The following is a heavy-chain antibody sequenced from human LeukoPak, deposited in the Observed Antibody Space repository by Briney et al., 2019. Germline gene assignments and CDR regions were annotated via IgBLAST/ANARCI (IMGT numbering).Heavy chain of an antibody. D-gene: IGHD3-22*01. CDR3: ARGAHSSGYCDAFDI. J-gene: IGHJ3*02. CDR1: GFTVSSNY. CDR2: ISSDGNSK. Sequence: GGSLRLSCAASGFTVSSNYMSWVRQAPGKGLEWVAGISSDGNSKYYADSVKGRLTISRDNSKNTVYLEMSSLRADDTAVYYCARGAHSSGYCDAFDIWGQGTMVTVSS. V-gene: IGHV3-30*03.